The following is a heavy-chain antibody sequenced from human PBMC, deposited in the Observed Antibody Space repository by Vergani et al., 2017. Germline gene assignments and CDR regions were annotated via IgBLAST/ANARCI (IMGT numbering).Heavy chain of an antibody. J-gene: IGHJ6*03. V-gene: IGHV3-30*18. CDR3: AKDRVFGVAASSGYMDV. D-gene: IGHD3-3*01. CDR2: ISYDGSNK. CDR1: GFTFNNYG. Sequence: QVQLVESGGGVVQPGRSLRLSCAASGFTFNNYGMHWVRQAPGKGLEWVAVISYDGSNKYYADSVKGRFTISRDNSKNTLYLQMNSLRAEDTAVYYCAKDRVFGVAASSGYMDVWGKGTTVTVSS.